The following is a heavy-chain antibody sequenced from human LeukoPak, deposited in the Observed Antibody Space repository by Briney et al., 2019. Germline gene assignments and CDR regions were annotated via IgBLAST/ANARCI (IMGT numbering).Heavy chain of an antibody. CDR3: ARVIRKNYFDY. V-gene: IGHV1-46*01. D-gene: IGHD3-22*01. Sequence: GASVKVSCKASGYTFTSYYMHWVRQAPGQGLEWMGIINPSGGSTSYAQKFQGRVTMTRDMSTSTVYMELSSLRSEDTAVYYCARVIRKNYFDYWGQGTLVTVSS. CDR2: INPSGGST. CDR1: GYTFTSYY. J-gene: IGHJ4*02.